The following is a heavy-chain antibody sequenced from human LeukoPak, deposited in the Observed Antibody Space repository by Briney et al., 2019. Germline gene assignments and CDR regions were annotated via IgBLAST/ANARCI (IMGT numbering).Heavy chain of an antibody. D-gene: IGHD3-22*01. J-gene: IGHJ4*02. CDR2: ISSSSSYI. CDR1: GFTFSSYS. CDR3: ARDGRYYYDSSGYYYVSSFFDY. V-gene: IGHV3-21*01. Sequence: PGGSLRLSCAASGFTFSSYSMNWVRQAPGKGLEWVSSISSSSSYIYYADSVKGRFTISRDNAKNSLYLQMNSLRAEDTAVYYCARDGRYYYDSSGYYYVSSFFDYWGQGTLVTVSS.